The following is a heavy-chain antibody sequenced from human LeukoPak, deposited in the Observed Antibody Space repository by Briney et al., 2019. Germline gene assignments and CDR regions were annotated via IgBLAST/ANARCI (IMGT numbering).Heavy chain of an antibody. CDR1: GYTFTNYP. D-gene: IGHD6-19*01. CDR2: ISPYNGNT. Sequence: ASVKVSCKASGYTFTNYPITWVRQAPGQGLEWMGWISPYNGNTNYAQKLQGRVTMTTDTSTSTAYMELRSLRSDDMAVYFCARAQRQWYTSDAFDIWGQGTMVTVSS. V-gene: IGHV1-18*03. J-gene: IGHJ3*02. CDR3: ARAQRQWYTSDAFDI.